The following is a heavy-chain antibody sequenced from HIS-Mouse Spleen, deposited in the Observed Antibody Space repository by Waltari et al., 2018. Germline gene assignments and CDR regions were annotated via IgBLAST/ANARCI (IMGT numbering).Heavy chain of an antibody. CDR2: IYYSGST. J-gene: IGHJ3*02. Sequence: QLQLQESGPGLVKPSETLSLPCTVPGGSISRSSYYWGWIRQPPGKGLEWIGSIYYSGSTYYNPSLKSRVTISVDTSKNQFSLKLSSVTAADTAVYYCARDGYSGYGHDAFDIWGQGTMVTVSS. CDR1: GGSISRSSYY. V-gene: IGHV4-39*07. D-gene: IGHD5-12*01. CDR3: ARDGYSGYGHDAFDI.